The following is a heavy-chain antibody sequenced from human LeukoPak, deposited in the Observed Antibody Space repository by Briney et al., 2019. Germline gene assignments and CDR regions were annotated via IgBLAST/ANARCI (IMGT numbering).Heavy chain of an antibody. Sequence: GGSLRLSCAASGFSFSRYDIHWVRQAPGKGLEWVAFIRYDGSNKNYADSVKGRFTISRDNFMSTVYLQMNSLRAEDTAVYYCAKDRQTITIFGVVNTPRANFDYWGQGTLVTDSS. CDR3: AKDRQTITIFGVVNTPRANFDY. V-gene: IGHV3-30*02. J-gene: IGHJ4*02. CDR2: IRYDGSNK. CDR1: GFSFSRYD. D-gene: IGHD3-3*01.